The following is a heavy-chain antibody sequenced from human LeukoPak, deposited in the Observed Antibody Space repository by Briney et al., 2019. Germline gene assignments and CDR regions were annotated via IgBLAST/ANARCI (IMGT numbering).Heavy chain of an antibody. J-gene: IGHJ4*02. CDR1: SGSISSSSYY. CDR2: IYYSGST. V-gene: IGHV4-39*01. Sequence: RASETLSLTCTVSSGSISSSSYYWGWIRQPPGKGLEWIGSIYYSGSTYYNPSLKSRVTISVDTSKNQFSLKLSSVTAADTAVYYCARQGTVTHLDYWGQGTLVTVSS. D-gene: IGHD4-17*01. CDR3: ARQGTVTHLDY.